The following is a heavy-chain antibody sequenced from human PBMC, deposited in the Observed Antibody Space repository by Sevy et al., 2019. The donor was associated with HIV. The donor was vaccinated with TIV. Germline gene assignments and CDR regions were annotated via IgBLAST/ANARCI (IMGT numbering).Heavy chain of an antibody. V-gene: IGHV1-18*01. CDR2: IGIYNGNA. J-gene: IGHJ4*02. D-gene: IGHD3-10*01. Sequence: ASFKVSCKASGYTFASNGISWVRQAPGQGLEWMGWIGIYNGNAKSAQKFEGRVTMTTDTSTITAYMELVSLRSDDTAVYYCARVPTYYYGSATYFDYWGQGTLVTVSS. CDR1: GYTFASNG. CDR3: ARVPTYYYGSATYFDY.